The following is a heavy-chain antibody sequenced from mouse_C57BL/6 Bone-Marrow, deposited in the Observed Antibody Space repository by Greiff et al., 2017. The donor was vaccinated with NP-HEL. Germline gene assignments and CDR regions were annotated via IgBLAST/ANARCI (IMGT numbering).Heavy chain of an antibody. CDR3: ATMKYYFDY. J-gene: IGHJ2*01. D-gene: IGHD2-3*01. Sequence: QVHVKQSGPELVKPGASVKISCKASGYAFSSSWMNWVKQRPGKGLEWIGRIYPGDGDTNYNGKFKGKATLTADKSSSTAYMQLSSLTSEDSAVYFCATMKYYFDYWGQGTTLTVSS. CDR2: IYPGDGDT. V-gene: IGHV1-82*01. CDR1: GYAFSSSW.